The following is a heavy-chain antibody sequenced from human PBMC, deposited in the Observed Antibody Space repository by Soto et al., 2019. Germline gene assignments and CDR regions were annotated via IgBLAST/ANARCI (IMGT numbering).Heavy chain of an antibody. CDR2: INTYNGNT. Sequence: QVQLVQSGAEVKKPGASVKVSCKASGYTFTNYGISWVRQAPGQGLEWMGWINTYNGNTNHAQKLQGRVTMTTDTSTSTAYMELRSLRSDDTAVYDCARGVGSGTYYTQYTWFDPWGQGTLVTVSS. D-gene: IGHD3-10*01. J-gene: IGHJ5*02. V-gene: IGHV1-18*01. CDR3: ARGVGSGTYYTQYTWFDP. CDR1: GYTFTNYG.